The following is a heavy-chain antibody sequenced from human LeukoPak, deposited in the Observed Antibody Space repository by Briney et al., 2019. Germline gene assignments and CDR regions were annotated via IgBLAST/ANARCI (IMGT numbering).Heavy chain of an antibody. J-gene: IGHJ3*02. CDR1: EFTKTNYA. CDR2: IWYDRSNE. V-gene: IGHV3-33*08. Sequence: GGSLRLSCAASEFTKTNYAMSWVRQASGKGLEWVAVIWYDRSNEYYADSVKGRFTVSRDNSKNTLYLQMNSLRAEDTAMYYCARDSDYWELLGDAFDIWGQGTMVFVSS. D-gene: IGHD1-26*01. CDR3: ARDSDYWELLGDAFDI.